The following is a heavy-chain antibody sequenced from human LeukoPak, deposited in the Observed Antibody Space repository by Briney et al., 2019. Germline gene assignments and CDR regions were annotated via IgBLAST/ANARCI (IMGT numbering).Heavy chain of an antibody. D-gene: IGHD4-17*01. J-gene: IGHJ4*02. CDR2: INHSGST. CDR3: ARGPGDYSGNFDY. Sequence: SETLSLTCTVSGGSIGSSSYYWGWIRQPPGKGLEWIGEINHSGSTNYNPSLKSRVTISVDTSKNQFSLKLSSVTAADTAVYYCARGPGDYSGNFDYWGQGTLVTVSS. CDR1: GGSIGSSSYY. V-gene: IGHV4-39*07.